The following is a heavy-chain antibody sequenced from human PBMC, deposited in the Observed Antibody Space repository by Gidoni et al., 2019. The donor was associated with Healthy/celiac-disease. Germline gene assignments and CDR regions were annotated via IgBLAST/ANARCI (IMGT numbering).Heavy chain of an antibody. J-gene: IGHJ4*02. D-gene: IGHD4-17*01. CDR2: IYWDDDK. CDR3: AHGYGDYVPCHFDY. Sequence: QITLKESGPTLVKPQQTPTLTCTFSGFPLSPSGVGVGWIRQPPGKALEWLALIYWDDDKRYSPSLKSRLTSTKDTSKNQVVLTMTNMDPVDTATYYCAHGYGDYVPCHFDYWGQGTLVTVSS. CDR1: GFPLSPSGVG. V-gene: IGHV2-5*02.